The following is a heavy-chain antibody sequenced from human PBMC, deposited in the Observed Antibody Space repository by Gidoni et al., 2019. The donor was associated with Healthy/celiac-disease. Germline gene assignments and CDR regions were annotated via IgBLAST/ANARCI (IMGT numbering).Heavy chain of an antibody. D-gene: IGHD5-18*01. CDR2: IIPLFGTA. V-gene: IGHV1-69*01. J-gene: IGHJ4*02. Sequence: QVQLVQSGADVSKPGSSVKVSCKASGGTFSSYAIRWLRQAPGQGLEWMGGIIPLFGTANDAQKFQGRVTTTADETTSTAYMELSSLGSEDTAVYYCARADSYGYHFDYWGQGTLVTVSS. CDR1: GGTFSSYA. CDR3: ARADSYGYHFDY.